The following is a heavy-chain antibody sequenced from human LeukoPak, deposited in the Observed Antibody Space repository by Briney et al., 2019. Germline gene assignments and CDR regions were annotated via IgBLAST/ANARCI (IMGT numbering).Heavy chain of an antibody. CDR3: ARVPYSTGAFDY. CDR2: IIPILGLA. Sequence: GSSVKVSCKASGGIFSTYAINWVRQGPGQGLEWMGRIIPILGLANSALNFQGRVTITADKSTTTAYMELSSLRPGDTAMYYCARVPYSTGAFDYWGQGTLVTVSS. CDR1: GGIFSTYA. D-gene: IGHD6-19*01. V-gene: IGHV1-69*04. J-gene: IGHJ4*02.